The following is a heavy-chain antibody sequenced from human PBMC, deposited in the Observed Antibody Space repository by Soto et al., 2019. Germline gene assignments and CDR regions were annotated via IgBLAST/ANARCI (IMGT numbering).Heavy chain of an antibody. CDR1: GDTFSFYT. V-gene: IGHV1-69*02. Sequence: QVQLVQSGAELKKPGSSVKVSCKASGDTFSFYTITWVRQAPGLGLEWMGRVNPILSMSNYAQKFQGRVTMTADKSFRIASMDLRILTPEATAFYCCRTRYGSVNRAVDYWVQGALVTFAS. D-gene: IGHD3-10*01. CDR2: VNPILSMS. J-gene: IGHJ4*02. CDR3: RTRYGSVNRAVDY.